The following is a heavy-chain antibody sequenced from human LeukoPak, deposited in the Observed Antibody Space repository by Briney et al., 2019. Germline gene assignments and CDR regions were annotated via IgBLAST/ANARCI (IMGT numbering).Heavy chain of an antibody. CDR3: ARGAYDFWSGLPNWFDP. J-gene: IGHJ5*02. D-gene: IGHD3-3*01. CDR1: GGSISSYC. CDR2: IYYSGST. V-gene: IGHV4-59*01. Sequence: SSETLSLTCTVSGGSISSYCWSWIRQPPGKGLEWIGYIYYSGSTNYNPSLKSRVTISVDTSKNQFSLRLSSVTAADTAVYYCARGAYDFWSGLPNWFDPWGQGTLVTVSS.